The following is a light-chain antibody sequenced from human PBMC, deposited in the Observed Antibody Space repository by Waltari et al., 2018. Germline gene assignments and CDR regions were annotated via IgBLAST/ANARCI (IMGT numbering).Light chain of an antibody. V-gene: IGLV2-23*02. CDR3: SSYAGNRSVV. CDR1: SSDVGSYNL. CDR2: EVS. J-gene: IGLJ2*01. Sequence: QSALTQPASVSGSPGQSITVSCTGTSSDVGSYNLVSWYQQHPGTAPTLLLFEVSQLPSGIAIRLSGSKSGNTASLTVSGLQAEDGADYYCSSYAGNRSVVFGGGTKLTVL.